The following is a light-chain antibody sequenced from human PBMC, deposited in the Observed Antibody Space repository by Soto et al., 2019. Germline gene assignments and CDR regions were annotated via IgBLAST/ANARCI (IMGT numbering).Light chain of an antibody. J-gene: IGLJ2*01. V-gene: IGLV2-23*02. Sequence: QSVLTQPASVSGSPRQSITISCTGTSSDIGSYDLVSWYQQHPGKAPKLMIYEDSKRPSGVSNRFSGSKSGNTASLTISGLQAEDEADYYCCSYAGSSTFYVVFGGGTKLTVL. CDR2: EDS. CDR1: SSDIGSYDL. CDR3: CSYAGSSTFYVV.